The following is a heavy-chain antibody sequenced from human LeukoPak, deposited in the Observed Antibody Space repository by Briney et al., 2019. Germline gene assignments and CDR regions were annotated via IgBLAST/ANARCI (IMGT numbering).Heavy chain of an antibody. CDR3: ARGFDFWSGSSFGAFNV. CDR1: GLTVRDDY. D-gene: IGHD3-3*01. CDR2: IYSGGAT. J-gene: IGHJ3*01. Sequence: GGSLRLSCAASGLTVRDDYMIWIRQAPGKGLERVSAIYSGGATYSAESVEGRFTVSRDNSKNTVYLQMNSLRAEDTAVYYCARGFDFWSGSSFGAFNVWGQGTMVTVSS. V-gene: IGHV3-53*01.